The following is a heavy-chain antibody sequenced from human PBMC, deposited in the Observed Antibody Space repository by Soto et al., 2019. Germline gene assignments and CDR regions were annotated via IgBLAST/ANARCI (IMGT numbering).Heavy chain of an antibody. V-gene: IGHV1-18*01. CDR3: AREGVRPSDSYGMDV. D-gene: IGHD3-16*01. J-gene: IGHJ6*02. CDR1: GYTFTSYG. Sequence: QVQLVQSGAEVKKPGASVKVSCKTSGYTFTSYGSSWVRQAPGQGLEWRGWISAYNGNTNYSQKLQDRVTMTTDTSTTTAYMELRSLRSDDTAVYYCAREGVRPSDSYGMDVWGQGPTVTFSS. CDR2: ISAYNGNT.